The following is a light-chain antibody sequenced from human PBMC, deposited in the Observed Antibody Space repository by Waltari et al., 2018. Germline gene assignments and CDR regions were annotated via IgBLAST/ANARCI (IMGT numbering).Light chain of an antibody. J-gene: IGKJ1*01. CDR1: QSLSSD. CDR3: QQYDTWPPT. Sequence: EIVMTQSPDTLSVSPGERATLSCRASQSLSSDLGWYQQGPGQAPRLLMSAASTRASGIPARFSGSGSGTEFTLTISSMQSEDFAVYYCQQYDTWPPTFGQGTKVEV. CDR2: AAS. V-gene: IGKV3-15*01.